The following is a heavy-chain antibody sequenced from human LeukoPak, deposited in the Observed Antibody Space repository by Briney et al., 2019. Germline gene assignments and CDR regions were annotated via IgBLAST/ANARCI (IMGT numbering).Heavy chain of an antibody. D-gene: IGHD6-19*01. J-gene: IGHJ5*02. CDR1: GFTFSSYA. V-gene: IGHV3-30*04. CDR2: ISYDGSNK. CDR3: AKDWGSSGWYLDP. Sequence: PGGSLRLSCAASGFTFSSYAMHWVRQAPGKGLEWVAVISYDGSNKYYADSVEGRFTISRDNSKNTLYLQMNSLRAEDTAVYYCAKDWGSSGWYLDPWGQGTLVTVSS.